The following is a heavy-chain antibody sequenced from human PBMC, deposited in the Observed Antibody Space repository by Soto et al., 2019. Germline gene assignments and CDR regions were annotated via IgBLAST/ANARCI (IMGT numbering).Heavy chain of an antibody. CDR1: GFPFSSYW. V-gene: IGHV3-74*01. J-gene: IGHJ4*02. D-gene: IGHD3-16*01. CDR3: TRDIGGRGAY. CDR2: INEYGSVI. Sequence: VGSLILSSAASGFPFSSYWMHWVRQVPGKGLVWVSRINEYGSVINYADSVKGRFTIFRDNSKNTLYLEMNSLRAEDAAVYYCTRDIGGRGAYWGQGTLVTVS.